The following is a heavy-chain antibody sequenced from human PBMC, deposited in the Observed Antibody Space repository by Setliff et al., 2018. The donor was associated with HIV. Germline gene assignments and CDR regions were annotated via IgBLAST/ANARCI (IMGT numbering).Heavy chain of an antibody. D-gene: IGHD7-27*01. CDR3: ARGADYLGIPSYYYYYMDV. Sequence: ASVMVSCKASGYSFTNYDIYWVRQAAGQGLGWMGWMNPNSGNTGYAQKFQGRVTMTRDTSINTAYMELRSLRSDDTAVYYCARGADYLGIPSYYYYYMDVWGKGTTVTVSS. J-gene: IGHJ6*03. CDR2: MNPNSGNT. CDR1: GYSFTNYD. V-gene: IGHV1-8*02.